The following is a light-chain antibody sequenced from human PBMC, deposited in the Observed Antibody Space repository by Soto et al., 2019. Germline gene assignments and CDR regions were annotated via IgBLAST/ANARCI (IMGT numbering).Light chain of an antibody. CDR2: KAS. V-gene: IGKV1-5*03. CDR3: QQYNSYPWT. CDR1: QSISSW. J-gene: IGKJ1*01. Sequence: DIQMTQSPSTLSASVGDRVTIPCRASQSISSWVAWYPQKPGKAPKLLIYKASSLESGVPSRFSGSGSGTEFTLTISSLQPDDFATYYCQQYNSYPWTFGQGTKVDNK.